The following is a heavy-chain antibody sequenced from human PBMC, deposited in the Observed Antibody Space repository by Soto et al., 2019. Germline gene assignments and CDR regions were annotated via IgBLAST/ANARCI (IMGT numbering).Heavy chain of an antibody. CDR2: IYYSGST. Sequence: SETLSLTCTVSGGSISSYYWSWIRQPPGKGLEWIGYIYYSGSTNYNPSLKSRVTISVDTSKNQFSLKLSSVTAADTAVYYCARSYRENTKYYDFWSGYFIWGQGTLVTVS. CDR3: ARSYRENTKYYDFWSGYFI. V-gene: IGHV4-59*01. CDR1: GGSISSYY. J-gene: IGHJ4*02. D-gene: IGHD3-3*01.